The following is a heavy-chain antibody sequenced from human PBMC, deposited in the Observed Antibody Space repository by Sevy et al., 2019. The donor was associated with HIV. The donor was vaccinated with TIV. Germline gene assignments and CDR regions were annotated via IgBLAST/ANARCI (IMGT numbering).Heavy chain of an antibody. D-gene: IGHD2-2*01. CDR3: ARAEAAAMRADAFDI. CDR2: IIPIFGTA. J-gene: IGHJ3*02. Sequence: ASVKVACKASGGTFSSYAISWVRQAPGQGLEWMGGIIPIFGTANYAQKFQGRVTSSADESTSTAYMELSSLRSEDTAVYYCARAEAAAMRADAFDIWGQGTMVTVSS. V-gene: IGHV1-69*13. CDR1: GGTFSSYA.